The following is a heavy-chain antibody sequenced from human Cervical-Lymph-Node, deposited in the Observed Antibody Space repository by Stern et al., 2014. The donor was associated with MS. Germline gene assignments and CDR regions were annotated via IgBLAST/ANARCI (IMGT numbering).Heavy chain of an antibody. V-gene: IGHV3-74*01. D-gene: IGHD5-12*01. CDR2: SNRDASII. CDR1: GFIFSTYW. CDR3: APALVSDYADF. J-gene: IGHJ4*02. Sequence: EVQLGQSGGGLVQPGGSLTLSCTASGFIFSTYWMHWVRQAPGKGLDWVAHSNRDASIINYAGSVKGRFTISRDNANNTVYLQMNSLGVEDTAIYYCAPALVSDYADFWGQGILVTVSS.